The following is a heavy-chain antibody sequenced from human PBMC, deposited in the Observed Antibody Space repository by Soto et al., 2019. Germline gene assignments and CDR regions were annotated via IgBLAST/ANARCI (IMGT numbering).Heavy chain of an antibody. D-gene: IGHD6-19*01. Sequence: GASVKVSCKASGGTFSSYAISWVRQAPGQGLEWMGGIIPIFGTANYAQKFQGRVTITADKSTSTAYMELSSLRSEDTAVYYCARDQRGRVAVAGIAWFDPWGQVTLVTVSS. CDR3: ARDQRGRVAVAGIAWFDP. CDR1: GGTFSSYA. J-gene: IGHJ5*02. CDR2: IIPIFGTA. V-gene: IGHV1-69*06.